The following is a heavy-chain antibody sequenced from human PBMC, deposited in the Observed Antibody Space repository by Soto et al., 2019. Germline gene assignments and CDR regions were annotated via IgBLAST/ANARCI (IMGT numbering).Heavy chain of an antibody. CDR3: ARDLGGGRYCSGGSCYISVNWFDP. Sequence: QVQLVESGGGVVQPGRSLRLSCAASGFTFSSYAMHWVRQAPGKGLEWVAVISYDGSNKYYADSVKGRFTISRDNSKNTLDLQMNSLRAEDTAVYYCARDLGGGRYCSGGSCYISVNWFDPWGQGTLVTVSS. V-gene: IGHV3-30-3*01. D-gene: IGHD2-15*01. J-gene: IGHJ5*02. CDR1: GFTFSSYA. CDR2: ISYDGSNK.